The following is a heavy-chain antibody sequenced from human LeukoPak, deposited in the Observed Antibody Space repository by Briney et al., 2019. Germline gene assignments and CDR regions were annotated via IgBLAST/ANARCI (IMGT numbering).Heavy chain of an antibody. D-gene: IGHD4-17*01. V-gene: IGHV3-53*01. CDR3: ARSNYGDRGWNYFDY. CDR2: IYSGGST. J-gene: IGHJ4*02. Sequence: PGGSLRLSCAASGFTVSSHYMNWVRQAPGKGLEWVSVIYSGGSTYYADSVKGRFIISRDISKNTLYVQMNSLRAEVTAVYYCARSNYGDRGWNYFDYWGQGTLVLVTA. CDR1: GFTVSSHY.